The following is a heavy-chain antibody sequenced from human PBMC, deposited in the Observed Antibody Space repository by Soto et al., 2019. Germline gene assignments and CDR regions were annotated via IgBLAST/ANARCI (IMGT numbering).Heavy chain of an antibody. V-gene: IGHV3-48*02. CDR1: GFTFSSYS. D-gene: IGHD1-20*01. CDR3: ARDGRHNWNDAGPNWFDP. Sequence: EVQLVESGGGLVQPGGSLRLSCAASGFTFSSYSMNWVRQAPGKGLEWVSYISSSSSTIYYADSVKGRFTISRDNAKNSLYLQMNSRRDEDTAVYYCARDGRHNWNDAGPNWFDPWGQGTLVTVSS. CDR2: ISSSSSTI. J-gene: IGHJ5*02.